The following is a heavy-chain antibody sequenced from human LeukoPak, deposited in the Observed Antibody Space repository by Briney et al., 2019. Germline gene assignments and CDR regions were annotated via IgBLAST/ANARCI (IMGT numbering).Heavy chain of an antibody. CDR3: AKDPFHCSGGSCFRWFDP. CDR2: FSGSGGST. J-gene: IGHJ5*02. CDR1: GFTFSSYA. V-gene: IGHV3-23*01. D-gene: IGHD2-15*01. Sequence: GGSLTLSCAASGFTFSSYAMSWVRQAPGEGMEWVSAFSGSGGSTYYADSVKGRFTISRDNSKNTLYLQMNSLRAEDTAVYYCAKDPFHCSGGSCFRWFDPWGQGTLVTVSS.